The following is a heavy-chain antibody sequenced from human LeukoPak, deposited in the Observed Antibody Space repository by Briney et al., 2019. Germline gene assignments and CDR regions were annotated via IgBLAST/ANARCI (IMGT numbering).Heavy chain of an antibody. CDR2: IYYSGST. D-gene: IGHD6-19*01. Sequence: SETLSLTCTVSGGSISSSSYYWGWIRQPPGKGLEWIGSIYYSGSTYYNPSLKSRVTISVDTSKNQFSLKLSSVTAADTAVYYCASSSGWPGFGAWFDPWGQGTLVTVSS. CDR1: GGSISSSSYY. V-gene: IGHV4-39*01. J-gene: IGHJ5*02. CDR3: ASSSGWPGFGAWFDP.